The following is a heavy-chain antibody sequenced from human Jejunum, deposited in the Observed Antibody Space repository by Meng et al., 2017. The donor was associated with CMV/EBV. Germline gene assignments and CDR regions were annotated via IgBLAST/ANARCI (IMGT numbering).Heavy chain of an antibody. V-gene: IGHV4-59*08. CDR1: MVSTRPYT. Sequence: PSEPPLPTSAVAMVSTRPYTCGCIPPPPGKRLARIGNNYYSGTTIYTPSLASRVSISVYSSKNQCSLKMSSVTAADTAVYYCARHQNGGTYPLDYWGQGPLVTVSS. CDR2: NYYSGTT. J-gene: IGHJ4*02. CDR3: ARHQNGGTYPLDY. D-gene: IGHD3-16*02.